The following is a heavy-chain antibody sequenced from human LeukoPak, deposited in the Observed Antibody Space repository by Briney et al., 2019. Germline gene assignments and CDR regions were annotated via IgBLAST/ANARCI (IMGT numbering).Heavy chain of an antibody. J-gene: IGHJ6*03. Sequence: PGGSLRLSCAASGFTFSDYYMSWIRQAPGKGLEWVSAISNSGDNTFYAGSVKGRFTISRDNSKNTLYLQMNSLRAEDTAVYYCARRAWTYYYYYMDVWGKGTTVTISS. CDR3: ARRAWTYYYYYMDV. CDR2: ISNSGDNT. CDR1: GFTFSDYY. D-gene: IGHD3/OR15-3a*01. V-gene: IGHV3-23*01.